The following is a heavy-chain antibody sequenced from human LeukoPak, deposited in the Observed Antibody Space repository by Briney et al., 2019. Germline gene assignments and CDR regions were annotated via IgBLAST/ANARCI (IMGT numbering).Heavy chain of an antibody. V-gene: IGHV3-23*01. D-gene: IGHD1-26*01. CDR1: GVTLSNYA. CDR3: AKDPIFRGSYGVFDY. Sequence: GGSLRLSCVASGVTLSNYAMSWARQAPGKGLEWVSTIIDSGNSIYYADSAEGRFTISRDNSKNTLYLQMNSLRAGDTAVYYCAKDPIFRGSYGVFDYWGLGTLVTVSS. CDR2: IIDSGNSI. J-gene: IGHJ4*02.